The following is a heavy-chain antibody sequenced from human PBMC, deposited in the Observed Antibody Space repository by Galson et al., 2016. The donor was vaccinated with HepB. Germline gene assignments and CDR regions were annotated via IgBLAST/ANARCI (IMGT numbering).Heavy chain of an antibody. V-gene: IGHV3-23*01. CDR1: GFTFRNYG. CDR3: VQGSTAPAV. Sequence: SLRLSCAASGFTFRNYGMTWVRQAPGKGLEVVSSISRSGDSTDYADSVKGRFTISRDNSKNTLSLQMNSLNADDTAIYYCVQGSTAPAVWGQGATVTV. J-gene: IGHJ6*02. D-gene: IGHD2-2*01. CDR2: ISRSGDST.